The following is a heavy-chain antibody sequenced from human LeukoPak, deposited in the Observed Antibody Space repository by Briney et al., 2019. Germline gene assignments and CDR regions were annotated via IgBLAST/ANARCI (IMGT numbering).Heavy chain of an antibody. D-gene: IGHD2-2*01. CDR3: ASFIVVVPAAGFQH. V-gene: IGHV1-18*01. Sequence: ASVTVSFKASGYTFGNYGINWVRQAPGQGLEWMGWISAYNGVTKSAQNLQGRVTMTTDTSTSTAYMELSSLRSEDTAVYYCASFIVVVPAAGFQHWGQGTLVTVSS. CDR2: ISAYNGVT. CDR1: GYTFGNYG. J-gene: IGHJ1*01.